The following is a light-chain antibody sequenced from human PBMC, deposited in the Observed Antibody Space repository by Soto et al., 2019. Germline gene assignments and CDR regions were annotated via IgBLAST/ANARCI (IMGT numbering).Light chain of an antibody. CDR1: SSDVGSYDL. CDR2: EVN. CDR3: CSYATTTL. J-gene: IGLJ2*01. V-gene: IGLV2-23*02. Sequence: QALLTQPASVSGSPGQSITISCTGTSSDVGSYDLVSWYQQHPGNAPKLMIYEVNKRPSGVSNRFSGSKSGNTASLTISGLQAEDEADYYCCSYATTTLFGGGTKVTVL.